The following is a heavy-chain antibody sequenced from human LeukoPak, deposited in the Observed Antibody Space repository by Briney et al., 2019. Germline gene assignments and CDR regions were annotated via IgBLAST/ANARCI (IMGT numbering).Heavy chain of an antibody. V-gene: IGHV4-39*01. CDR2: IYYSGNT. CDR3: ARCQWDTVKGENYYYYYYMDV. CDR1: GVSISSSNSY. J-gene: IGHJ6*03. Sequence: TSETLSLTCTVSGVSISSSNSYWGWIRQPPGKGLEWIGSIYYSGNTYYNASLKSQVSISIDTSKNQFSLRLTSVTAADTAVYYCARCQWDTVKGENYYYYYYMDVWGKGTTVTVSS. D-gene: IGHD4-17*01.